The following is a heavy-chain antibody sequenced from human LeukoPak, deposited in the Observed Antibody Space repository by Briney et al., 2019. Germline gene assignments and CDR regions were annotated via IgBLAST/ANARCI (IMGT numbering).Heavy chain of an antibody. CDR2: IYYSGST. D-gene: IGHD3-10*01. CDR3: AREVLLWFGELSQYFDY. CDR1: GGSITSHY. Sequence: SESLSLTCTVSGGSITSHYGSWIRQPPGKGLEWIGYIYYSGSTHYNPSLKSRVTISIDTSRKQFSLKLSSVTAADTAVYYCAREVLLWFGELSQYFDYWGQGTLVTVSS. J-gene: IGHJ4*02. V-gene: IGHV4-59*11.